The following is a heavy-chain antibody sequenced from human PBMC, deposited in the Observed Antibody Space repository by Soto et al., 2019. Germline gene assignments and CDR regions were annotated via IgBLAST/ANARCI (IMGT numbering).Heavy chain of an antibody. CDR3: ATRIAVFGLLIPPFHP. J-gene: IGHJ5*02. D-gene: IGHD3-3*01. CDR1: GGSVNGYY. Sequence: QVHLHQWGAGLLKPSETLSLTCAVYGGSVNGYYWNWIRQPPGKGLEWLGEINHTGGTHYKQSLKSRVTMSVDTSKNQFSLGLSSVTAADTAIYYCATRIAVFGLLIPPFHPWGQGTQVTVSS. V-gene: IGHV4-34*01. CDR2: INHTGGT.